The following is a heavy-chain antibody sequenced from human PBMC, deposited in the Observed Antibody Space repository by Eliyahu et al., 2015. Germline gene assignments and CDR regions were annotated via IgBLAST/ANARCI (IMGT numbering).Heavy chain of an antibody. CDR1: GXXFPPYG. J-gene: IGHJ3*01. CDR3: SKDQYSTSWRDAFDV. CDR2: ITGTGGST. D-gene: IGHD6-13*01. V-gene: IGHV3-23*01. Sequence: EVQLLESGGGLVQPGGSLRLSCAAXGXXFPPYGMSWVRQARGKGLEWVSGITGTGGSTYYADSVKGRFTISRDNSKNTLYLQMNSLRAEDTAIYYCSKDQYSTSWRDAFDVWGRGTMVTVSS.